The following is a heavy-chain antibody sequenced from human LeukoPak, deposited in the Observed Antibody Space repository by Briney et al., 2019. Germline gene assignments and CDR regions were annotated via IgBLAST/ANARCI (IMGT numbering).Heavy chain of an antibody. J-gene: IGHJ6*02. CDR2: IIPIFGTA. CDR3: ASSVAYGSGSPFDYYYGMDV. V-gene: IGHV1-69*13. Sequence: GASVKVSCKASGGTFSSYAISWVRQAPGQGLEWMGGIIPIFGTANYAQKFQGRVTITADESTSTAYMELSSLRSEDTAVYYCASSVAYGSGSPFDYYYGMDVWGQGTTVTVSS. D-gene: IGHD3-10*01. CDR1: GGTFSSYA.